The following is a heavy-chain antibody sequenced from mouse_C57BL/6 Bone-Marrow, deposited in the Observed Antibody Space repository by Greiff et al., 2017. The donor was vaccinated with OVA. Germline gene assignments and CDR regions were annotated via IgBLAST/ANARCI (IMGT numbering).Heavy chain of an antibody. Sequence: EVHLVESEGGLVQPGSSMKLSCTASGFTFSDYYMAWVRQVPEKGLEWVANINYDGSSTNYLDSFKSRFIISRDNAKNILYLQMSSLKSEDTATYYCASDYYGSFAYWGQGTLVTVSA. D-gene: IGHD1-1*01. CDR3: ASDYYGSFAY. V-gene: IGHV5-16*01. CDR1: GFTFSDYY. J-gene: IGHJ3*01. CDR2: INYDGSST.